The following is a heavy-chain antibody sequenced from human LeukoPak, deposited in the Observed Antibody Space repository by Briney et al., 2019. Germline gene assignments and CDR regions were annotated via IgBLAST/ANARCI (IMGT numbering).Heavy chain of an antibody. J-gene: IGHJ3*02. CDR2: ISAYNCNT. V-gene: IGHV1-18*01. D-gene: IGHD3-22*01. CDR3: ASRTRYYYDSSGYLTDAFDI. CDR1: GYTFTSYG. Sequence: ASVKVSCKASGYTFTSYGISWVRQAPGQRLEWMGWISAYNCNTNYAQKLQGRVTMTTDTSTSTAYMELRSLRSDDTAVYYCASRTRYYYDSSGYLTDAFDIWGQGTMVTVSS.